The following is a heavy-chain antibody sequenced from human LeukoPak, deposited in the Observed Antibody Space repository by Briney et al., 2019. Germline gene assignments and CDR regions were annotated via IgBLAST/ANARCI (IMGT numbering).Heavy chain of an antibody. CDR2: ISSSGSTI. CDR1: GGSFSGYY. J-gene: IGHJ5*02. V-gene: IGHV3-11*01. CDR3: ARVAAAAP. Sequence: LSLTCAVYGGSFSGYYWSWIRQAPGKGLEWVSYISSSGSTIYYADSVKGRFTISRDNAKNSLYLQMNSLRAEDTAVYYCARVAAAAPWGQGTLVTVSS. D-gene: IGHD6-13*01.